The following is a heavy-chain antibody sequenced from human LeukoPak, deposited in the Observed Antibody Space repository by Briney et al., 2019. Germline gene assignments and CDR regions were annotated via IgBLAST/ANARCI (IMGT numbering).Heavy chain of an antibody. V-gene: IGHV3-30*04. J-gene: IGHJ4*02. Sequence: GGSLRLSCAASGFTFSSYAMHWVRQAPGKGLEWVAVISYDGSNKYYADSVKGRFTISRDNSKNTLYLQMNSLRAEDTAVYYCARVVPPYGSGSYVDYWGQGTLVTVSS. CDR3: ARVVPPYGSGSYVDY. CDR1: GFTFSSYA. D-gene: IGHD3-10*01. CDR2: ISYDGSNK.